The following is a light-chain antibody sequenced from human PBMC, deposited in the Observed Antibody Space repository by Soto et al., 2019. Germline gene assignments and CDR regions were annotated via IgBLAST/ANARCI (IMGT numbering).Light chain of an antibody. CDR2: AAS. V-gene: IGKV1-39*01. J-gene: IGKJ1*01. CDR1: QRISSH. Sequence: DIQLTQAPSFLSASAGDRVTITCRASQRISSHLNWYQQKPGKAPKLLIYAASRLESGVPSTFSGSGSGTDFTLTISSLEPGDFATYFCQQSYNTPRTFGQGTKVDIK. CDR3: QQSYNTPRT.